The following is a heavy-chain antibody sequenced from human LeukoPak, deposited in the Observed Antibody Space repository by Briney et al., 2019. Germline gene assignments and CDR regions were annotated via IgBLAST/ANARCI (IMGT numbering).Heavy chain of an antibody. Sequence: ASVKVSCKASGYTFTSYGISWVRQAPGQGLEWMGWISVYNGNTNYAQKLQGRVTMTTDTSTTTAYMELRSLRSDDTAVYYCARGGKYQLPKGDWFDPWGQGTLVTVSS. D-gene: IGHD2-2*01. CDR2: ISVYNGNT. CDR1: GYTFTSYG. CDR3: ARGGKYQLPKGDWFDP. V-gene: IGHV1-18*01. J-gene: IGHJ5*02.